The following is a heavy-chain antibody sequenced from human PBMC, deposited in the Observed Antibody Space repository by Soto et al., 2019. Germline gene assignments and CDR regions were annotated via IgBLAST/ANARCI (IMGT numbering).Heavy chain of an antibody. CDR3: ARGVLLELRGYNWFDP. Sequence: SETLSLTCTVSGGSISSYYWSWIRQPPGKGLEWIGYIYYSGCTNYNPSRKSRVTISVDTSKTQFSLKLSSVTAADTAVYYCARGVLLELRGYNWFDPWGQGTLVTVSS. D-gene: IGHD1-7*01. V-gene: IGHV4-59*01. CDR2: IYYSGCT. J-gene: IGHJ5*02. CDR1: GGSISSYY.